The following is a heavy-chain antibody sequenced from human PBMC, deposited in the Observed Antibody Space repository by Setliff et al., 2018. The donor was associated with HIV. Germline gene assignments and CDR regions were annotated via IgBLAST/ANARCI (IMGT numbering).Heavy chain of an antibody. Sequence: ASVKVSCKVSGYALTELSRHWVRQAPGKGLEWVGGFDPEDGETIYAQKFQGRVTMTEDTSTDTAYMELSSLRSEDTAVYYCATVGPTIWGAFDIWGQGTMVTVSS. CDR2: FDPEDGET. CDR3: ATVGPTIWGAFDI. J-gene: IGHJ3*02. D-gene: IGHD3-16*01. V-gene: IGHV1-24*01. CDR1: GYALTELS.